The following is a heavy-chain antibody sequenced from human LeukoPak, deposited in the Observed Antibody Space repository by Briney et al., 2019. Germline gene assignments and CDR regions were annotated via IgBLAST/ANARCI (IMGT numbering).Heavy chain of an antibody. CDR2: IHSSGTT. Sequence: SETLSLTCTVSHYSINSGYYWGWIRQPPGKRLEWIASIHSSGTTYYNPTLKSRLTISVDTSKNQISQNLTSVTAADAAVYYCARSGTTGTPEGWGQGTLVTVSS. D-gene: IGHD1-1*01. J-gene: IGHJ4*02. CDR3: ARSGTTGTPEG. CDR1: HYSINSGYY. V-gene: IGHV4-38-2*02.